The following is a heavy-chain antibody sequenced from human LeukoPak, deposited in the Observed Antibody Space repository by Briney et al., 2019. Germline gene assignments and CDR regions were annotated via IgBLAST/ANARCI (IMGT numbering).Heavy chain of an antibody. CDR1: GFTFSSYG. V-gene: IGHV3-23*01. D-gene: IGHD5-18*01. J-gene: IGHJ4*02. CDR2: ISGSGGRT. CDR3: AKDATWIQLWLDY. Sequence: PGRSLRLSCAASGFTFSSYGMHWVRQAPGKGLEWVAAISGSGGRTNYADSVKGRFTISRDNSKNMVFLQMNSLRADDTAVYYCAKDATWIQLWLDYWGQGTLVTVSS.